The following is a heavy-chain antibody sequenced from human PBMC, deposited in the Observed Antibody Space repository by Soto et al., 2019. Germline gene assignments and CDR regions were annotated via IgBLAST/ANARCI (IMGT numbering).Heavy chain of an antibody. V-gene: IGHV3-23*01. Sequence: XGSLRLTCAVSGFICSSYDMSWVRQAPGKGLEWVSTILVGGSTHYEDSVKGRFTISRDTSKNTVYLQMNSLTAGDTAVYYCAKETATGGGAFEICGQGTMVTVSS. CDR2: ILVGGST. CDR3: AKETATGGGAFEI. D-gene: IGHD2-8*02. CDR1: GFICSSYD. J-gene: IGHJ3*02.